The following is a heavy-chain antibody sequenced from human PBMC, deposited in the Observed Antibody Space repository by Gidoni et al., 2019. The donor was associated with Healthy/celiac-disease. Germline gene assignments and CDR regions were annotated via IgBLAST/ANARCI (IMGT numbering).Heavy chain of an antibody. CDR3: ASLRDEDAFDI. Sequence: QVQLVQSGAEVKKPGASVKVSCKASGYTFTSYYMHWVRQAPGQGLEWMGIINPSGGSTSYAQKYQGRVTMTRDTSTSTVYMELSSLRSEDTAVYYCASLRDEDAFDIWGQGTMVTVSS. V-gene: IGHV1-46*01. CDR1: GYTFTSYY. CDR2: INPSGGST. J-gene: IGHJ3*02.